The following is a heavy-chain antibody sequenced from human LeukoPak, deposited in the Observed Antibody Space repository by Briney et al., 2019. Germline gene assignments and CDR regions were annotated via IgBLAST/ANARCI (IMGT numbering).Heavy chain of an antibody. CDR3: ARHERNGDYEV. V-gene: IGHV3-23*01. J-gene: IGHJ6*02. CDR2: ISAGGDLT. Sequence: GGSLRLSCAASRFSFSAYPMGWVRRAPGRGLEWVSGISAGGDLTFHADPVKGRFTISRDNSKNTLYLQMNSLRAEDTAVYYCARHERNGDYEVWGQGTTVTVSS. CDR1: RFSFSAYP. D-gene: IGHD4-17*01.